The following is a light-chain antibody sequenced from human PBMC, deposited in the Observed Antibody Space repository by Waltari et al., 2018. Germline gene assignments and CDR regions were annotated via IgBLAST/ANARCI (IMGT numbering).Light chain of an antibody. Sequence: QSVLTQPPSASGTPGQKVTISCNGSSPNIGSNYVSWYQQFPGTAPKLLIFKNNQRPSGVPDRFSDSKSGTSASLAINGLRSEDEADYYCAAWDDSLSGLVLGGGTKVTVL. CDR1: SPNIGSNY. V-gene: IGLV1-47*01. CDR3: AAWDDSLSGLV. CDR2: KNN. J-gene: IGLJ3*02.